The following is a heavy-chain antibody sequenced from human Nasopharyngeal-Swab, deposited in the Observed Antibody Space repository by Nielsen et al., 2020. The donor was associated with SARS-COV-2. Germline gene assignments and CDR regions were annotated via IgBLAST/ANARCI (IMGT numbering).Heavy chain of an antibody. J-gene: IGHJ6*03. CDR2: IHQSGGT. CDR1: GGSFSSSY. Sequence: SETLSLTCAVYGGSFSSSYWTWIRQPPGKGLEWIGDIHQSGGTNYNPSLKSRVTISTDTSKNQFSLNLDSLSAADTATYYCATYSSTRKYYMEVWGTGTTVTVSS. D-gene: IGHD6-13*01. CDR3: ATYSSTRKYYMEV. V-gene: IGHV4-34*01.